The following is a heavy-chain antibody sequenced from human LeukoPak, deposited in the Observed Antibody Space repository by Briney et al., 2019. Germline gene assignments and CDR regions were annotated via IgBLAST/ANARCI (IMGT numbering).Heavy chain of an antibody. CDR2: ISSSSSYI. J-gene: IGHJ5*02. V-gene: IGHV3-21*04. CDR1: GFTFSSYS. D-gene: IGHD2-2*01. Sequence: GGSLRLSCAASGFTFSSYSMNWVRQAPGKGLEWVSSISSSSSYIYYADSVKGRFTISRDNAKNSLYLQMNTLRAEDTAVYYCAKEVVPTTKAFDPWGQGTLVTVSS. CDR3: AKEVVPTTKAFDP.